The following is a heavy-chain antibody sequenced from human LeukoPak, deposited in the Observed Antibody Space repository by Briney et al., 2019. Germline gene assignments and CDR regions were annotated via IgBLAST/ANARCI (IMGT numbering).Heavy chain of an antibody. Sequence: GGSLRLSCAASGFTFSSYAMSWVRQAPGKGLNWVSAISGSGGSTYYADSVKGRFTISRDNSKNTLYLQMNSLRAEDTAVYYCARDPSYYDSSGYYYYFDYWGQGTLVTVSS. CDR3: ARDPSYYDSSGYYYYFDY. V-gene: IGHV3-23*01. CDR1: GFTFSSYA. D-gene: IGHD3-22*01. J-gene: IGHJ4*02. CDR2: ISGSGGST.